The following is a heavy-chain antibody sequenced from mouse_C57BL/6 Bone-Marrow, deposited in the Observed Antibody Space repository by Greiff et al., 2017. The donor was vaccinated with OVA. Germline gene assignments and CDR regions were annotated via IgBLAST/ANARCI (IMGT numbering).Heavy chain of an antibody. CDR1: GFTFSSYG. CDR3: ASLITTVVPHYYARDY. Sequence: EVKLMESGGDLVKPGGSLKLSCAASGFTFSSYGMSWVRQTPDKRLEWVATISSGGSYTYYPDSVKGRFTISRDNAKNTLYRQMSSLKSEDTAMYYCASLITTVVPHYYARDYWGQGTSVTVSS. D-gene: IGHD1-1*01. CDR2: ISSGGSYT. J-gene: IGHJ4*01. V-gene: IGHV5-6*01.